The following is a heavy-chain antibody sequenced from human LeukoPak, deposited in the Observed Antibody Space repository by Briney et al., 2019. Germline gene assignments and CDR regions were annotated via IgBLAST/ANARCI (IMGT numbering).Heavy chain of an antibody. D-gene: IGHD2-2*01. J-gene: IGHJ3*02. CDR2: IYYSGST. CDR1: GGSISSGDYY. Sequence: PSQTLSLTCTVSGGSISSGDYYWSWIRQPPGKGLEWIGYIYYSGSTYYNPPLKSRVTISVDTSKNQFSLKLSSVTAADTAVYYCARASLGYCSSTSCFGIIGAFDIWGQGTMVTVSS. V-gene: IGHV4-30-4*08. CDR3: ARASLGYCSSTSCFGIIGAFDI.